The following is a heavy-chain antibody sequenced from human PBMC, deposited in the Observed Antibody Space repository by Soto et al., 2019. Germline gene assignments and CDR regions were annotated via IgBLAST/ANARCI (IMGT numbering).Heavy chain of an antibody. D-gene: IGHD2-15*01. CDR2: ISSNGGST. Sequence: LRLSCSASGFTFSSYAMHWVRQAPGKGLEYVSAISSNGGSTYYADSVKGRFTISRDNSKNTLYLQMSSLRAEDTAVYYCVKVAGRYCSGGSCHFDDYWGQGTLVTVSS. V-gene: IGHV3-64D*06. CDR3: VKVAGRYCSGGSCHFDDY. J-gene: IGHJ4*02. CDR1: GFTFSSYA.